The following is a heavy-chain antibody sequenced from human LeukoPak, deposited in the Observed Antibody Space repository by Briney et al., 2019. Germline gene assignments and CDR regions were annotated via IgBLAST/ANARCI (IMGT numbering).Heavy chain of an antibody. CDR1: GFTFSGSA. V-gene: IGHV3-73*01. CDR3: TLYYYGSGSYPSVFDI. D-gene: IGHD3-10*01. CDR2: IRSKANSYAT. J-gene: IGHJ3*02. Sequence: GGSLRLSCAASGFTFSGSAMHWVRQASGKGLEWVGRIRSKANSYATAYAASVKGRFTISRDDSKNTAYLQMNSPKTEDTAVYYCTLYYYGSGSYPSVFDIWGQGTMVTVSS.